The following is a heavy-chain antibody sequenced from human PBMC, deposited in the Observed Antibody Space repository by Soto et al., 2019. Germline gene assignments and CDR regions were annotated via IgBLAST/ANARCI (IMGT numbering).Heavy chain of an antibody. V-gene: IGHV3-64D*06. CDR3: VKVSRANYKESSGYHT. Sequence: GGSLRLSCSASGFTFSSYAMHWVRQAPGKGLEYVSAISSNGGSTYYADSVKGRFTISRDNSKNTLYLQMSSLRAEDTAVYYCVKVSRANYKESSGYHTGGQEARLTISS. D-gene: IGHD3-22*01. J-gene: IGHJ4*02. CDR1: GFTFSSYA. CDR2: ISSNGGST.